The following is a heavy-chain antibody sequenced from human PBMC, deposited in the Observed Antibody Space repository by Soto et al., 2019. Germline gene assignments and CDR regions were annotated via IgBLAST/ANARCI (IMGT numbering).Heavy chain of an antibody. CDR3: ARDQDWGGYSYGYDAFDI. D-gene: IGHD5-18*01. V-gene: IGHV1-3*01. CDR1: GYTFTSYA. J-gene: IGHJ3*02. CDR2: INAGNGNT. Sequence: GASVKVSCKASGYTFTSYAMHWVRQAPGQRLEWMGWINAGNGNTKYSQKFQGRVTITRDTSASTAYMELSSLRSEDTAVYYCARDQDWGGYSYGYDAFDIRGKGTMVTVSS.